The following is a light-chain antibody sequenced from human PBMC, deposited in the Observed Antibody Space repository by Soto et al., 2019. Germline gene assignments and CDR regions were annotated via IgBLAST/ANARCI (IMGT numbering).Light chain of an antibody. J-gene: IGKJ3*01. CDR1: QSVSSY. Sequence: EIVLTQSPATLSLSPGERATLSCRASQSVSSYLAWYQQKPGQAPRLLIYDASNRATGIPARFSGSGSGTDFTLTISSLEPADFAVYYSQQRTNWPPFTLGPGTKVDIK. V-gene: IGKV3-11*01. CDR2: DAS. CDR3: QQRTNWPPFT.